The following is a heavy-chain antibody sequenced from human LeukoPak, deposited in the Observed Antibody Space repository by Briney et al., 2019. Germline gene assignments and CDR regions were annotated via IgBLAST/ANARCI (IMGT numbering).Heavy chain of an antibody. CDR1: GFTFSSYD. CDR2: IGTAGDT. V-gene: IGHV3-13*01. D-gene: IGHD6-19*01. CDR3: VRDSGWSRFDY. Sequence: GGSLRLSCAASGFTFSSYDMHWVRQATGKGLEWVSAIGTAGDTYYPGSVKGRFTISRENAKNSLYLQMNSLRAGDTAVYYCVRDSGWSRFDYWGQGILVTVSS. J-gene: IGHJ4*02.